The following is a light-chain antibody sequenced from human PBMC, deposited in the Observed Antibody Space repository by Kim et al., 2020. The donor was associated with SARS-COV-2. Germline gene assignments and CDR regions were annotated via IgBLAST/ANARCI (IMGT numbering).Light chain of an antibody. CDR3: QQSYTTPWLS. V-gene: IGKV1-39*01. CDR2: AAS. J-gene: IGKJ4*01. Sequence: SGGDRVTISCRASQCIGTRLNWYQQRPGKAPKLLIYAASTLQSGVPSRFSGTGSGTDFALTISSLQPEDFATYYCQQSYTTPWLSFGGGTKVDIK. CDR1: QCIGTR.